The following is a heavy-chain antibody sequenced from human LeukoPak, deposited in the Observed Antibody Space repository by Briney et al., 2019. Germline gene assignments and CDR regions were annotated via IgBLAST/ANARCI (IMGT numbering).Heavy chain of an antibody. CDR2: ISYSVNT. Sequence: PLETLSLTCTVSGGSVSSTTYYWGWIRQPPGKGLEWIGSISYSVNTYYNPSLKSRVIISVDTSKNQFSLKLTSVTAADTAVYYCARRYYDSSGYYYWGQGTLVTVSS. J-gene: IGHJ4*02. D-gene: IGHD3-22*01. CDR1: GGSVSSTTYY. V-gene: IGHV4-39*01. CDR3: ARRYYDSSGYYY.